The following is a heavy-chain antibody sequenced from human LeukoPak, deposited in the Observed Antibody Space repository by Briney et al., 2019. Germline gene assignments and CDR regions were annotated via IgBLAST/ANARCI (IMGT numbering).Heavy chain of an antibody. CDR2: IYYSGST. CDR3: VRQPQVGATDP. Sequence: SETLSLTCTVSGGSITSGTYYWGWIRQPPGKGLEWIGSIYYSGSTYYNPSLKSRVTISLDTSKNQFSLTLSSVTAADTAVYYCVRQPQVGATDPWGQGTLVTVSS. J-gene: IGHJ5*02. CDR1: GGSITSGTYY. D-gene: IGHD1-26*01. V-gene: IGHV4-39*01.